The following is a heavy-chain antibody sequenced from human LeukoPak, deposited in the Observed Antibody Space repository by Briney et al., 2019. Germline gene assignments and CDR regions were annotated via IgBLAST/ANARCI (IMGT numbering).Heavy chain of an antibody. Sequence: ASVKVSCKASGYTFTSYGISWVRQAPGQGLEWMGWISAYNGNTNYAQKLQGRVTMTTDTSTSTAYMELRSLRSDDTAVYYCARDRLTIFGVVIFPPYGMDVWGQGTTVTVSS. J-gene: IGHJ6*02. CDR3: ARDRLTIFGVVIFPPYGMDV. CDR1: GYTFTSYG. V-gene: IGHV1-18*01. D-gene: IGHD3-3*01. CDR2: ISAYNGNT.